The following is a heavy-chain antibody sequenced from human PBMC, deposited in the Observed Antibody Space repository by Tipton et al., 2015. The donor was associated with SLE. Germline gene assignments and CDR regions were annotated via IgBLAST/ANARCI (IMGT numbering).Heavy chain of an antibody. Sequence: TLSLTCTVSGGSISSSSYYWGWIRQPPGKGLEWIGSIYYSGSTYYNPSLKSRVTISVDTSKNQFSLKLSSVTAADTAVYYCASTRDELYFDYWGQGTLVTVSS. CDR3: ASTRDELYFDY. V-gene: IGHV4-39*07. CDR1: GGSISSSSYY. CDR2: IYYSGST. J-gene: IGHJ4*02. D-gene: IGHD1-26*01.